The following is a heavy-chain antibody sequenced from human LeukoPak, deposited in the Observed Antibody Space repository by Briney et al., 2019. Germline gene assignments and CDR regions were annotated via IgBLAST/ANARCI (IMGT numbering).Heavy chain of an antibody. Sequence: GGSLRLSCAASGFTVSSNYMSWVRQAPGKGLEWVSVIYSGGSTCYADSVKGRFTISRDNSKNTLYLQMNSLRAEDTAVYYCAKDGGDIVVVVASGDAFDIWGQGTMVTVSS. CDR2: IYSGGST. D-gene: IGHD2-15*01. CDR3: AKDGGDIVVVVASGDAFDI. CDR1: GFTVSSNY. J-gene: IGHJ3*02. V-gene: IGHV3-53*01.